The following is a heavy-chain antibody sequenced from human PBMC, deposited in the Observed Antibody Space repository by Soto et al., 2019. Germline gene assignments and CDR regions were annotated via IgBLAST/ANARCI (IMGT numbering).Heavy chain of an antibody. J-gene: IGHJ3*02. CDR3: ARVGYYDFWSVYFRPDDALDI. V-gene: IGHV4-31*03. Sequence: SETLSLTSTVAGGSISRGGYYWSWIRQHPGKGLEWIGYTYYSGSTYYNPSLKSRVTISVDTPKNQFSLKLSSVTAAVTSVDCCARVGYYDFWSVYFRPDDALDIWGQGTMVTVSS. D-gene: IGHD3-3*01. CDR1: GGSISRGGYY. CDR2: TYYSGST.